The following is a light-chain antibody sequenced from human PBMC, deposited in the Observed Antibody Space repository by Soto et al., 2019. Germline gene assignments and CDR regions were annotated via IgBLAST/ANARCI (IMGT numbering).Light chain of an antibody. CDR2: EVR. V-gene: IGLV2-14*01. Sequence: QSALAQPASVSGSPGQSITISCTGTSSDVGDYGDVSWYQQHPGKAPKLMIYEVRNRPSGVSNRFSGSKSGNTAPLAISGLQAEDEANYYCTSYTNSNTWVFGGGTKLTVL. CDR3: TSYTNSNTWV. J-gene: IGLJ3*02. CDR1: SSDVGDYGD.